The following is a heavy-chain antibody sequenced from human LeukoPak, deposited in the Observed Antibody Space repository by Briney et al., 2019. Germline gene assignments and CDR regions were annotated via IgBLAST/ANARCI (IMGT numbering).Heavy chain of an antibody. D-gene: IGHD1-26*01. CDR1: GYTFTGYY. CDR3: ARGRGRGATDHEY. J-gene: IGHJ4*02. V-gene: IGHV1-2*02. Sequence: GASVKVSCKASGYTFTGYYMLWVRQAPGHGLEGMGWINPNSGGTNYAQKFQGRGTMTRDTSISTAYMELSRLRSDDTAVYYCARGRGRGATDHEYWGQGTLVTVSS. CDR2: INPNSGGT.